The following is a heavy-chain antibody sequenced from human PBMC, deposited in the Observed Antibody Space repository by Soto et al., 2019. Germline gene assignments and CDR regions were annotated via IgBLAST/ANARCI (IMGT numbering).Heavy chain of an antibody. CDR2: IKQDGSEK. Sequence: GGSLSLPCSASEVNLSGYGVSWVRQGPGKGLEWVANIKQDGSEKYYVDSGKGRFTISRDNAKNSLYLQMNSLRAEDTAVYYCAGDFDWFDDAPDYWGQGTLVTVSS. V-gene: IGHV3-7*03. CDR3: AGDFDWFDDAPDY. D-gene: IGHD3-9*01. J-gene: IGHJ4*02. CDR1: EVNLSGYG.